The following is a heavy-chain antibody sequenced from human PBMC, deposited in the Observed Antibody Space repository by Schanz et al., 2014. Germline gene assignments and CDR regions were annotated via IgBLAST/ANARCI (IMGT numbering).Heavy chain of an antibody. CDR2: LSEGGGGT. CDR3: AKAADWPVTRFDP. CDR1: GFTLSNYA. D-gene: IGHD3-9*01. V-gene: IGHV3-23*01. Sequence: EVQLLESGGGLAQPGGSLRLSCAASGFTLSNYAMSWVRQAPGKGLEWVSALSEGGGGTHYADSVRGRFTISSDSSKNPLYLQMSRLRADETAVYYCAKAADWPVTRFDPWGQGTLVTVSS. J-gene: IGHJ5*02.